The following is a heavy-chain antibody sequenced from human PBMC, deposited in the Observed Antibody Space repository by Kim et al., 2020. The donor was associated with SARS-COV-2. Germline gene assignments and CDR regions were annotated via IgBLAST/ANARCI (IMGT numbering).Heavy chain of an antibody. J-gene: IGHJ3*02. CDR3: ARDTVGATSPWRAFDI. V-gene: IGHV1-69*04. D-gene: IGHD1-26*01. CDR2: IIPILGIA. CDR1: GGTFSSYA. Sequence: SVKVSCKASGGTFSSYAISWVRQAPGQGLEWMGRIIPILGIANYAQKFQGRVTITADKSTSTAYMELSSLRSEDTAVYYCARDTVGATSPWRAFDIWGQGTMVTVSS.